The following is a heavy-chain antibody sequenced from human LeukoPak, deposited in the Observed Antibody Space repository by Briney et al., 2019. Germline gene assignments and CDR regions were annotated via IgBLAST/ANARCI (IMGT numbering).Heavy chain of an antibody. V-gene: IGHV4-59*08. CDR3: ARRREAAAGPLDFDY. CDR2: IYYSGST. Sequence: PSETLSLTCTVSGGSISSYYWSWIRQPPGKGLEWIGYIYYSGSTNYNPSPKSRVTISVDTSKNQFSLKLSSVTAADTAVYYCARRREAAAGPLDFDYWGQGTLVTVSS. D-gene: IGHD6-13*01. CDR1: GGSISSYY. J-gene: IGHJ4*02.